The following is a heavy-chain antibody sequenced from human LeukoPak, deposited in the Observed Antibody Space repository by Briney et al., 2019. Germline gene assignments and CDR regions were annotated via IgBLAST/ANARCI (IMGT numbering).Heavy chain of an antibody. Sequence: GGALRLSHAASGFTFSSYGMHWVRQAPGKGLEWVAFIRYDGSNKYYADSVKGRFTISRDNSKNTLYLQMNSLRAEDTAVYYCAKEKSVAGPFDYWGQGTLVTVSS. CDR1: GFTFSSYG. D-gene: IGHD6-19*01. CDR3: AKEKSVAGPFDY. J-gene: IGHJ4*02. CDR2: IRYDGSNK. V-gene: IGHV3-30*02.